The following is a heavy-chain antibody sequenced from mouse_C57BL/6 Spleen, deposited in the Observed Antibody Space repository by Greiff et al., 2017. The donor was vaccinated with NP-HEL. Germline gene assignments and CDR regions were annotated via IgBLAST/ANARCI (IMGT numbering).Heavy chain of an antibody. CDR3: ARGYAYGSSYFDY. CDR2: IYPGDGYT. J-gene: IGHJ2*01. Sequence: VKLMESGAELVKPGASVKISCKASGYAFSSYWMNWVKQRPGKGLEWIGQIYPGDGYTNYNGKFKGKAPLTADKSSSTAYMQLSSLTSEDSAVYFCARGYAYGSSYFDYWGQGTTLTVSS. D-gene: IGHD1-1*01. CDR1: GYAFSSYW. V-gene: IGHV1-80*01.